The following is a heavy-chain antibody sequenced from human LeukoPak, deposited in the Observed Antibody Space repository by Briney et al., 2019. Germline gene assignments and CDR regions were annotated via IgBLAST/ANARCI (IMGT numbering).Heavy chain of an antibody. CDR3: AREAVSTRVFDY. CDR2: IYYTGNT. V-gene: IGHV4-59*12. J-gene: IGHJ4*02. CDR1: GGFISSYY. Sequence: SETLSLTCTVSGGFISSYYWSWIRQPPGKGLEWIGYIYYTGNTNYNPSLKSRVTISIDTSKNQFSLKMRSATAADTAVYYCAREAVSTRVFDYWGQGTLVTVSS. D-gene: IGHD5/OR15-5a*01.